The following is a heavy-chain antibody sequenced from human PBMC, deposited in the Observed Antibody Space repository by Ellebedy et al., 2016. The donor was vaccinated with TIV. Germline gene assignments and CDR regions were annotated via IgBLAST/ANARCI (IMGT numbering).Heavy chain of an antibody. V-gene: IGHV3-43*01. Sequence: GESLKISXAASGFTFDDYTMHWVRQAPGKGLEWVSLISWDGGSTYYADSVKGRFTISRDNSKNSLYLQMNSLRTEDTALYYCAKDGGIVVVPAANPRVSDMDVWGQGTTVTVSS. J-gene: IGHJ6*02. CDR2: ISWDGGST. CDR1: GFTFDDYT. D-gene: IGHD2-2*01. CDR3: AKDGGIVVVPAANPRVSDMDV.